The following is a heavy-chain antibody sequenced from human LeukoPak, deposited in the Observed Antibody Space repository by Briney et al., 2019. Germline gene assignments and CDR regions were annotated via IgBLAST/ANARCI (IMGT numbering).Heavy chain of an antibody. CDR1: GGSISSGGYY. Sequence: PSETLSLTCTVSGGSISSGGYYWSWLRQPPGKGLEYIGYIYYSGSTNYNPSLKSRVTISVDTSKNQFSLKLTSVTAADTAVYYCATAGPISGRHNYFDSWGQGTLVTVSS. CDR2: IYYSGST. V-gene: IGHV4-61*08. J-gene: IGHJ4*02. CDR3: ATAGPISGRHNYFDS. D-gene: IGHD3-10*01.